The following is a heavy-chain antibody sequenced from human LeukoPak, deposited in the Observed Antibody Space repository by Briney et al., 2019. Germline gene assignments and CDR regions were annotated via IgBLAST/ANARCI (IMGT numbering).Heavy chain of an antibody. D-gene: IGHD3-10*01. CDR3: ARGRHPPAYYPGLGTYYYFDY. J-gene: IGHJ4*02. CDR1: GDSIRTSF. CDR2: VHYSESA. Sequence: SEALSLTCSVSGDSIRTSFWSWIRQPPGKGLEWIAYVHYSESANYNPSLKSRVTISLDTPKSHFSLKLSSVTAADTALYYCARGRHPPAYYPGLGTYYYFDYWGQGTPVTVSS. V-gene: IGHV4-59*12.